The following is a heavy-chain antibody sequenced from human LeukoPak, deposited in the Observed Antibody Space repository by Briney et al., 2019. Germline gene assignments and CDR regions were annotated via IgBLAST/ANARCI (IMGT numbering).Heavy chain of an antibody. D-gene: IGHD2-2*01. CDR3: ANPLIVVVPAATMGPAFDI. CDR2: ISYDGSNK. V-gene: IGHV3-30-3*01. Sequence: GGSLRLSCAASGFTFSSYAMHWVRQAPGKGLEWVAVISYDGSNKYYADSVKGRFTISRDNSKNTLYLQMNSLRAEDTAVYYCANPLIVVVPAATMGPAFDIWGQGTMVTVSS. J-gene: IGHJ3*02. CDR1: GFTFSSYA.